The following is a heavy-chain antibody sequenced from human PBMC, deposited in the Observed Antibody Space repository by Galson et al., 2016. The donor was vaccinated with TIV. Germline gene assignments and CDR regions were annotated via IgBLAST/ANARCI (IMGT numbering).Heavy chain of an antibody. Sequence: TLSLTCNVSGGSISSSAYYWSWIRQHPGKGLEWVGNIYNSGSTDYNPSLKSRLSISVDTSKNQFSVRLSSVTAADTAVYYCARWADSGSYYEYFQHWGQGTLVTVSA. CDR3: ARWADSGSYYEYFQH. D-gene: IGHD1-26*01. V-gene: IGHV4-31*03. J-gene: IGHJ1*01. CDR2: IYNSGST. CDR1: GGSISSSAYY.